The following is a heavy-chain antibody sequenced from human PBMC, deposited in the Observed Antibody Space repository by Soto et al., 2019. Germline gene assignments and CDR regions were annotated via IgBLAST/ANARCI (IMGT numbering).Heavy chain of an antibody. D-gene: IGHD6-13*01. CDR3: GRGPSPRAPAGGTPYYYAMDV. J-gene: IGHJ6*02. Sequence: ASVKVSCKASGSDFTAYDINWVRQASGQGLESMGWMNPINGATGTARRFQGRVSLSRNTATGTAYLELTSLRSDDTAVYYCGRGPSPRAPAGGTPYYYAMDVWGQGTTVTVSS. CDR1: GSDFTAYD. V-gene: IGHV1-8*02. CDR2: MNPINGAT.